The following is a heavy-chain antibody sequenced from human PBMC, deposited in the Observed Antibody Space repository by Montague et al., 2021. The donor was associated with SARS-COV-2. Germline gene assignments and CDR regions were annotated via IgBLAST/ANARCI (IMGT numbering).Heavy chain of an antibody. Sequence: SETLSPTCSVSGGSISTSNYYWGWIRQPPGKGLEWIVSVYYSGSTYYNPPLKSRVTVSVDTSKNQFSLKISSVTAADTAVYFCAGQSASSPFDHWGQGTLVTVSS. V-gene: IGHV4-39*01. CDR1: GGSISTSNYY. J-gene: IGHJ4*02. CDR3: AGQSASSPFDH. CDR2: VYYSGST. D-gene: IGHD6-13*01.